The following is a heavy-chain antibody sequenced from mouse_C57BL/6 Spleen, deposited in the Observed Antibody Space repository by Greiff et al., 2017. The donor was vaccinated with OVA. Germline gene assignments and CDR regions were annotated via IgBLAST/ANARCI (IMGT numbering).Heavy chain of an antibody. CDR1: GFTFSDFY. CDR3: ARDELRAMDY. Sequence: EVKVVESGGGLVQSGRSLRLSCATSGFTFSDFYMEWVRQAPGKGLEWIAASRNKANDYTTEYSASVKGRFIVSRDTSQSILYLQMNALRAEDTAMYYCARDELRAMDYWGQGTSVTVSS. J-gene: IGHJ4*01. CDR2: SRNKANDYTT. V-gene: IGHV7-1*01. D-gene: IGHD1-3*01.